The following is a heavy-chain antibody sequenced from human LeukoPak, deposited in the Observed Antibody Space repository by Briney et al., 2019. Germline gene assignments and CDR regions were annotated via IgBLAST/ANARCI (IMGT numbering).Heavy chain of an antibody. CDR3: ARDGLYSYGYSYFDY. V-gene: IGHV4-4*07. J-gene: IGHJ4*02. CDR1: GDSFSSYH. D-gene: IGHD5-18*01. Sequence: SETLSLTCTVSGDSFSSYHWSWIRQPAGKGLEWIGRVYTSGSTNYNPSLKSRVSMSVDTSKKQLSPKLGSVTAADTAVYYCARDGLYSYGYSYFDYWGQGTLVTVSS. CDR2: VYTSGST.